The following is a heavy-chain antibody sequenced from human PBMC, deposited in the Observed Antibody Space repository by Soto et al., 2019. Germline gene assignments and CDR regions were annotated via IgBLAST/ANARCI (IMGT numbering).Heavy chain of an antibody. CDR1: GFTFSSYA. Sequence: EVQLMESGGGLVQPGGSLRLSCAASGFTFSSYATSWVRQAPGKGLEWVSAISGSGGSTYYADSVKGRFTISRDNSKNTLYLQMNSLRAEDTAVYYCEKDDYYDSSGYSDYWGQRTLVTVSS. CDR3: EKDDYYDSSGYSDY. V-gene: IGHV3-23*01. D-gene: IGHD3-22*01. CDR2: ISGSGGST. J-gene: IGHJ4*02.